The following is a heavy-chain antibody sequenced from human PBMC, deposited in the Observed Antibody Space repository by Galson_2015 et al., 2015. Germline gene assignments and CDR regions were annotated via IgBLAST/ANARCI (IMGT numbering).Heavy chain of an antibody. CDR2: ISYDGSNK. V-gene: IGHV3-30*18. Sequence: SLRLSCAASGFTFSSYGMHWVRQAPGKGLEWVAVISYDGSNKYYADSVKGRFTISRDNSKNTLYLQMNSLRAEDTAVYYCAKDTMYGDWPQELDYWGQGTLVTVSS. CDR1: GFTFSSYG. CDR3: AKDTMYGDWPQELDY. J-gene: IGHJ4*02. D-gene: IGHD4-17*01.